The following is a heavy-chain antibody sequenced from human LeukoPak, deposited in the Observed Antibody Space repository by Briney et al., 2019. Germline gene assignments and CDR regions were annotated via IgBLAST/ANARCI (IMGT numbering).Heavy chain of an antibody. Sequence: SETLSLTCVVSGYSISSGYYWGWIRQPPGKGLEWIGSIYHSGSTYYNPSLKSRVTISVDTSKNQFSLKLSSVTAADTAVYYCARAQGYCSGGSCYRSGYNWFDPWGQGTLVTVSS. J-gene: IGHJ5*02. CDR1: GYSISSGYY. CDR3: ARAQGYCSGGSCYRSGYNWFDP. V-gene: IGHV4-38-2*01. D-gene: IGHD2-15*01. CDR2: IYHSGST.